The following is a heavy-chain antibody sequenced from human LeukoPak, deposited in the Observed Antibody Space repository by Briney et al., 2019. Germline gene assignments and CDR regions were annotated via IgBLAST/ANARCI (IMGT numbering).Heavy chain of an antibody. Sequence: SETLSLTCTVSGASISAYYWCWIRQPPGKGLEWIGYIHYSGSTSYNPSLKSRVTMSVDMSKNQVSLRLSSVTAPDTAMYFCASLRPQPDYWGQGTLVTVSS. CDR1: GASISAYY. D-gene: IGHD2-2*01. CDR2: IHYSGST. CDR3: ASLRPQPDY. V-gene: IGHV4-59*08. J-gene: IGHJ4*02.